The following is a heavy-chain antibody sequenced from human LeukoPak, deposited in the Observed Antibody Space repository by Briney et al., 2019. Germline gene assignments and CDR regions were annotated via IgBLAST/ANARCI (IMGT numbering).Heavy chain of an antibody. CDR3: ARDYTSDYIVTWFDP. J-gene: IGHJ5*02. D-gene: IGHD4-11*01. V-gene: IGHV1-2*02. CDR2: INPNSGGT. CDR1: GYTFTGYY. Sequence: GASVKVSCKASGYTFTGYYMHWVRQAPGQGLEWMGWINPNSGGTNYAQKFQGRVTMTRDTSISTAYMELSRLRSDDTAVYYCARDYTSDYIVTWFDPWGQGTLVTVSS.